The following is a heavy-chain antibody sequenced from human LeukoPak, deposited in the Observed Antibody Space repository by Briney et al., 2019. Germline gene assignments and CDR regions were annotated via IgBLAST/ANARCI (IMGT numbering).Heavy chain of an antibody. CDR1: GGSISSYY. Sequence: SETLSLTSTVSGGSISSYYWSWIRQPAGKGLEWIGRIYTSGSTNYNPSLKSRVTMSVDTSKNQFSLKLSSVTAADTAVHYCARDSGSSSWLRVDYWGQGTLVTVSS. CDR3: ARDSGSSSWLRVDY. CDR2: IYTSGST. D-gene: IGHD6-13*01. V-gene: IGHV4-4*07. J-gene: IGHJ4*02.